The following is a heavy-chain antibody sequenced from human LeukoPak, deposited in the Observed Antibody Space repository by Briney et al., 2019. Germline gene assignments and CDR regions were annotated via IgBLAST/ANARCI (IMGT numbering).Heavy chain of an antibody. J-gene: IGHJ6*03. D-gene: IGHD3-10*01. CDR3: ARAPISGSYSQYFYMDV. V-gene: IGHV3-9*01. CDR2: ITWNSDIK. Sequence: PGGSLRLSCAASGFTFSSYAMHWVRQAPGKGLEWVSGITWNSDIKAYADAVKGRFTVSRDNAKNSLYLQMNSLRSDDTALYYCARAPISGSYSQYFYMDVWAKGPRSPSP. CDR1: GFTFSSYA.